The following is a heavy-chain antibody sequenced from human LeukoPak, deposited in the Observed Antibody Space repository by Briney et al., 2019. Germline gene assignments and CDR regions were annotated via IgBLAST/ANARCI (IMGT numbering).Heavy chain of an antibody. CDR2: MNPNTANT. D-gene: IGHD3-10*01. CDR3: ARDCGSGSYYNHYYYYMDV. Sequence: ASVKVSCKASGYTFTSYDINWVRQATGQGLEWRGWMNPNTANTGYAQKFRGRVTMTKNTSITTAYIELSSLRSEDTAVYYCARDCGSGSYYNHYYYYMDVWGKGTTVTISS. J-gene: IGHJ6*03. V-gene: IGHV1-8*01. CDR1: GYTFTSYD.